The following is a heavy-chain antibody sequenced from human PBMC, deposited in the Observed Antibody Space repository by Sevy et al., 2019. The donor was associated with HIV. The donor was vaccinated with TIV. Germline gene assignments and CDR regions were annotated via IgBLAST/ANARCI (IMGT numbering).Heavy chain of an antibody. CDR3: ARDSRVRRGMDV. Sequence: GGSLRLSCAASGFTFSSYDMHWVRQATGKGLEWVSAIGTAGDTYYPGSVKGRFTISRENAKNSLYLQMNSLRAGDTAGYYCARDSRVRRGMDVWGQGTTVTVSS. V-gene: IGHV3-13*01. J-gene: IGHJ6*02. CDR2: IGTAGDT. CDR1: GFTFSSYD. D-gene: IGHD2-2*01.